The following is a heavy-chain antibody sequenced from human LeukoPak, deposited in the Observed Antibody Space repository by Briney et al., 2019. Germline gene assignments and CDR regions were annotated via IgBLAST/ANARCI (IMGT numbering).Heavy chain of an antibody. Sequence: ASVKVSCKASGYTFTSYDINWVRQATGHGLEWMGWMNPNSGNTGYAQKFQGRVTMTRDTSISTFYMELSSLRSEDTAVYYCVRGLTTGTRKLFDYWGQGTLVTVSS. V-gene: IGHV1-8*01. J-gene: IGHJ4*02. CDR3: VRGLTTGTRKLFDY. CDR1: GYTFTSYD. D-gene: IGHD1-1*01. CDR2: MNPNSGNT.